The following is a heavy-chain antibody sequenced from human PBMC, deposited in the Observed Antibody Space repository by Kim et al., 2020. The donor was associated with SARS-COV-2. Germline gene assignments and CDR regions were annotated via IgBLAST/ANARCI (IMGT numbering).Heavy chain of an antibody. V-gene: IGHV4-59*01. CDR3: ARAPFYYYMDV. CDR1: GGSISSYY. Sequence: SETLSLTCTVSGGSISSYYWSWIRQPPGMGLEWIGYIYYSGSTNYNPSLRSRVTISVDTSKNQFSLKLSSVTAADTAVYYCARAPFYYYMDVWGKGTTVT. CDR2: IYYSGST. J-gene: IGHJ6*03.